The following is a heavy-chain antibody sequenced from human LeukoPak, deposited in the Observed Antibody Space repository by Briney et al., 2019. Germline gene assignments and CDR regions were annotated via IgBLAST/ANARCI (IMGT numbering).Heavy chain of an antibody. V-gene: IGHV3-21*01. CDR2: ISSSSSYI. Sequence: PGGSLRLSCAASGFTFSSYSMNWVRQAPGKGLEWVSSISSSSSYIYYADSVKGRFTISRDNAENSLYLQMNSLRAEDTAVYYCARDLGGSGSVDWYFDLWGRGTLVTVSS. D-gene: IGHD3-10*01. CDR3: ARDLGGSGSVDWYFDL. CDR1: GFTFSSYS. J-gene: IGHJ2*01.